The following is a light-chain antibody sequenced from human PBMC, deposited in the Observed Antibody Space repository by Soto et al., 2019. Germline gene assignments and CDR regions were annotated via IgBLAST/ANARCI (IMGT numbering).Light chain of an antibody. CDR1: QSVSNNY. J-gene: IGKJ3*01. Sequence: EIMLTQSPGTLSLSQGERATHSCRASQSVSNNYLAWYQQKPGQAPRLLIYGASNRATGIPDRFSGSGSGTDFTLTISRLEPEDFAVYYCQQYGSSPSFGPGTKVDIK. CDR3: QQYGSSPS. CDR2: GAS. V-gene: IGKV3-20*01.